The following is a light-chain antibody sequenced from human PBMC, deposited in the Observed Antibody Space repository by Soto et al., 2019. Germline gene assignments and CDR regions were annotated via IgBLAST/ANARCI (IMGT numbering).Light chain of an antibody. CDR3: QQYYSTPWT. CDR2: WAS. Sequence: DIVMTQSPDSLAVSLGERATINCKSSQSVLYNSNNRNYLAWYQQKPGQPPKLLIYWASARESGVPDRFSGSGSGTDFTRTISSLQTEDVAVYYCQQYYSTPWTFGQGTKVEVK. J-gene: IGKJ1*01. CDR1: QSVLYNSNNRNY. V-gene: IGKV4-1*01.